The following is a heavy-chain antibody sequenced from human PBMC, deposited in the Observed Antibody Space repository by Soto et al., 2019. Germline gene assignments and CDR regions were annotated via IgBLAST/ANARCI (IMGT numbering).Heavy chain of an antibody. CDR1: GGSISSGY. D-gene: IGHD2-21*02. J-gene: IGHJ4*02. CDR3: ARWTYCGGDCYWLDF. V-gene: IGHV4-59*01. CDR2: IHLGGSI. Sequence: SETLSLTCSVSGGSISSGYWTWIRHPPGKGLEWIGYIHLGGSINYNPSLRSRVTISLNTSKNQFSLNLNSVTAADTAIYYCARWTYCGGDCYWLDFWGQGTLVTVSS.